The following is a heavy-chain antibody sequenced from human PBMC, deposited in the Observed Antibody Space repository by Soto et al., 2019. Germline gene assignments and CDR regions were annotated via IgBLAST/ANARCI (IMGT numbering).Heavy chain of an antibody. CDR1: GGSISSYY. D-gene: IGHD2-2*01. J-gene: IGHJ5*02. V-gene: IGHV4-59*01. Sequence: SETLSLTCTVSGGSISSYYWSWIRQPPGKGLEWIGYIYYSGSTNYNPSLKSRVTISVDTSKNQFSLKLSSVTAADTAVYYCARETRTRYCSSTSCYGLRNWFDPWGQGTLVTVSS. CDR2: IYYSGST. CDR3: ARETRTRYCSSTSCYGLRNWFDP.